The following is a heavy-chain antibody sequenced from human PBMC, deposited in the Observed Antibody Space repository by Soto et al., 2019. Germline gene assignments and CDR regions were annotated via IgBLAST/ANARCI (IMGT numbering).Heavy chain of an antibody. Sequence: PSETLSLTCTVSGDSISSYYWSWIRQPPGKGLEWIGYIYYSGSTNYNPSLKSRVTISVDTSKNQFSLKLSSVTAADTAVYYCARLYDFWSGFPLGFSNWGQGTLVTVSS. D-gene: IGHD3-3*01. V-gene: IGHV4-59*08. CDR1: GDSISSYY. J-gene: IGHJ4*02. CDR3: ARLYDFWSGFPLGFSN. CDR2: IYYSGST.